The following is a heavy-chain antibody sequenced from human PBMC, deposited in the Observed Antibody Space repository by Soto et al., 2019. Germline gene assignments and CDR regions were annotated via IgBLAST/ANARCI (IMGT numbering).Heavy chain of an antibody. CDR2: ISDSGGST. CDR1: GFTFSSYA. V-gene: IGHV3-23*01. J-gene: IGHJ4*02. CDR3: AKGIAARSNYFDY. Sequence: EVQLLESGGGLVQPGGSLRLSCSASGFTFSSYAMTWVRQAPGKGLEWVSAISDSGGSTYFADSVKGRFTISRDNSKNTLYLQMNSLRAEDTAVYYCAKGIAARSNYFDYWGQGTLVTVSS. D-gene: IGHD6-6*01.